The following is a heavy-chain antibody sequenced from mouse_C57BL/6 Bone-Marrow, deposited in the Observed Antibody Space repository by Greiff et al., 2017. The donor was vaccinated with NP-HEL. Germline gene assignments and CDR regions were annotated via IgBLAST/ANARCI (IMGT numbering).Heavy chain of an antibody. CDR2: IYPGDGDT. CDR3: ARLGGDYWYFDV. CDR1: GYAFSSSW. Sequence: VHLVESGPELVKPGASVKISCKASGYAFSSSWMNWVKQRPGKGLEWIGRIYPGDGDTNYNGKFKGKATLTADKSSSTAYMQLSSLTSEDSAVYFCARLGGDYWYFDVWGTGTTVTVSS. J-gene: IGHJ1*03. V-gene: IGHV1-82*01.